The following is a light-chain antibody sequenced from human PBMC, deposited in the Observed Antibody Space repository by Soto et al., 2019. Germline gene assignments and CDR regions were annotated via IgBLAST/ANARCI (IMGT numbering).Light chain of an antibody. Sequence: DIQMTQSPSSLSASVGDRVTITCRASQGISNYLAWYQQKQGTVPKVLIYAAYTLQSGVPYRFSVSGGGTEFTLTISSLQPEYVATYYCQKYDSSPLTFGGGTKVEIK. J-gene: IGKJ4*01. CDR1: QGISNY. V-gene: IGKV1-27*01. CDR3: QKYDSSPLT. CDR2: AAY.